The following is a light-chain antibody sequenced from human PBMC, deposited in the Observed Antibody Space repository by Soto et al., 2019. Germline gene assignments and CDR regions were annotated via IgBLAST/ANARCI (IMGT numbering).Light chain of an antibody. CDR3: SSYTRRTTLV. J-gene: IGLJ2*01. V-gene: IGLV2-14*01. CDR2: EVT. Sequence: QSALTQPASVSGSPGQSISISCTGTSSDVGGYNYVSWYQQHPGKAPKLMIYEVTNRPSGVSNRFSGSKSGNTASLTISGLQAEDEADYYCSSYTRRTTLVFGGRTK. CDR1: SSDVGGYNY.